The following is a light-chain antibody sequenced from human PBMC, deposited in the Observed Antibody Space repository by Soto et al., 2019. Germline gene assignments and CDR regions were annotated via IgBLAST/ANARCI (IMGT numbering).Light chain of an antibody. V-gene: IGLV3-21*04. CDR2: YDS. CDR3: QVWDSGSDRVV. CDR1: NIGRKS. Sequence: SCELTQPPSVSVAPGKTARITCGGTNIGRKSVHWYQQKPGQAPVLVISYDSDRPSGIPERFSGSNSGNTATLTISRVEAGDEADYYCQVWDSGSDRVVFGGGTKLTVL. J-gene: IGLJ2*01.